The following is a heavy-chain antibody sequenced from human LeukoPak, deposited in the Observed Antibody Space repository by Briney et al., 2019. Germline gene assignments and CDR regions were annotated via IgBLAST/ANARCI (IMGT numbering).Heavy chain of an antibody. V-gene: IGHV3-7*01. CDR3: AGELVQNDAFDI. CDR2: IKQDGSEK. D-gene: IGHD2-8*02. Sequence: GGSLRLSCAASGFTFSSYAMSWVRQAPGKGLEWVANIKQDGSEKYYVDSVKGRFTISRDNAKNSLYLQMNSLRAEDTAVYYCAGELVQNDAFDIWGQGTMVTVSS. J-gene: IGHJ3*02. CDR1: GFTFSSYA.